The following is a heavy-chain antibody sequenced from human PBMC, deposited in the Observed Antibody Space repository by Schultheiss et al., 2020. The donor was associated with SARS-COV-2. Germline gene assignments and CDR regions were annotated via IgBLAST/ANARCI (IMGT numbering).Heavy chain of an antibody. J-gene: IGHJ4*02. CDR2: ISYDGSNK. V-gene: IGHV3-30-3*01. D-gene: IGHD1-26*01. Sequence: GGSLRLSCAASGFTFSSYTMHWVRQAPGKGLEWVAVISYDGSNKYYADSVKGRFTISRDNSKNTLYLQMNSLRAEDTAVYYCARDSGNSGSSLFDYWGQGTLVTVSS. CDR1: GFTFSSYT. CDR3: ARDSGNSGSSLFDY.